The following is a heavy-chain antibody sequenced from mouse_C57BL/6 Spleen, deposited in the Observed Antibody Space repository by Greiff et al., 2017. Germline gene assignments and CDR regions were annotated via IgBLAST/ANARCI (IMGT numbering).Heavy chain of an antibody. J-gene: IGHJ4*01. CDR1: GYTFTSYW. CDR2: IDPSDSYT. Sequence: QVQLQQPGAELVMPGASVKLSCKASGYTFTSYWMHWVKQRPGQGLEWIGEIDPSDSYTNYNQKFKGKSTLTVDKSSSTAYMQLSRLTSEDAAVYDCARRKKDGYWAMDYWGQGTSVTVSS. V-gene: IGHV1-69*01. D-gene: IGHD2-3*01. CDR3: ARRKKDGYWAMDY.